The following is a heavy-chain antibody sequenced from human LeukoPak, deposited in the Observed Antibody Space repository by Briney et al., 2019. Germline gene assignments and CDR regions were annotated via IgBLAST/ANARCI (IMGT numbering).Heavy chain of an antibody. D-gene: IGHD5-18*01. Sequence: SETLSLTCTVSGYSISSGYYWGWIRQPPGKGLEWIGSIYHSGSTCYNPPLKSRVTISVDTSKNQFSLKLSSVTAADTAVYYCARVFGGYSYGTFDYWGQGTLVTVSS. CDR2: IYHSGST. CDR3: ARVFGGYSYGTFDY. CDR1: GYSISSGYY. J-gene: IGHJ4*02. V-gene: IGHV4-38-2*02.